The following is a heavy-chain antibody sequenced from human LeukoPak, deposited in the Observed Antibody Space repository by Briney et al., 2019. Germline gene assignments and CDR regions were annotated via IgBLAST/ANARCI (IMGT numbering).Heavy chain of an antibody. J-gene: IGHJ5*02. Sequence: KPSETLSLTCAVYGGSFSGYYWSWIRQPPGKGLEWIGEINHSGSTNYNPSLKSRVTMSVDTSKNQFSLKLSSVTAADTAVYYCARAKVAAAAKGGLNWFDPWGQGTLVTVSS. CDR3: ARAKVAAAAKGGLNWFDP. CDR2: INHSGST. D-gene: IGHD6-13*01. V-gene: IGHV4-34*01. CDR1: GGSFSGYY.